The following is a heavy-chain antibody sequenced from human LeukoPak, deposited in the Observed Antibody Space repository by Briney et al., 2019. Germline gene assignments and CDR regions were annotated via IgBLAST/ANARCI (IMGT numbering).Heavy chain of an antibody. CDR1: GGSISSGSYY. J-gene: IGHJ4*02. CDR2: VFYSGTT. D-gene: IGHD2-21*02. V-gene: IGHV4-39*01. Sequence: PSETLSLTCTVSGGSISSGSYYWGWIRQPPGKGLEWLGTVFYSGTTYYNPSLKGRVTISVDTSKNQFSLGLRSVTAADTAVYYCARLDSGDCFFDYWGQGTLVTVSS. CDR3: ARLDSGDCFFDY.